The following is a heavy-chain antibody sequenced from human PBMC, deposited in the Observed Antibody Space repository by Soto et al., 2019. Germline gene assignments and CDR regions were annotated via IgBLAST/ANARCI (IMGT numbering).Heavy chain of an antibody. CDR1: GGTFSSYA. V-gene: IGHV1-69*12. D-gene: IGHD2-15*01. J-gene: IGHJ6*02. CDR2: IIPIVGTA. CDR3: ASVETQRYYYGMDV. Sequence: QVQLVQSGAEVTKPGSSVKVSCKASGGTFSSYAISWVRQAPGQGLEWMGGIIPIVGTADYAQKFQGRVTITADESTSTAYMELSSLRSEDTAVYYCASVETQRYYYGMDVWGQGTTVTVSS.